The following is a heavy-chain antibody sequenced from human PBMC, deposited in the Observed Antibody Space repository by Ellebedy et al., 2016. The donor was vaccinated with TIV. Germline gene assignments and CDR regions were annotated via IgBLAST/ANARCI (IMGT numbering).Heavy chain of an antibody. CDR2: IIPIFGTA. J-gene: IGHJ4*02. D-gene: IGHD1-26*01. CDR3: ATSRIVVGAYGEVDY. Sequence: SVKVSCXASGGTFSSYAISWVRQAPGQGLEWMGGIIPIFGTANYAQKFQGRVTITADESTSTAYMELSSLRSEDTAVYYCATSRIVVGAYGEVDYWGQGTLVTVSS. V-gene: IGHV1-69*13. CDR1: GGTFSSYA.